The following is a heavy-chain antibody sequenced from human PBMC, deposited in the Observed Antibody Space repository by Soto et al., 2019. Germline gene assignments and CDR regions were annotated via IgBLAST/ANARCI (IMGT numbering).Heavy chain of an antibody. Sequence: PGGSLRISCAASGFNFNKYAMHWVLQPPGKGLEWVANIKQDGSEKYYVDSVKGRFTISRDNAKNSLYLQMNSLRAEDTAVYYSARDLSSCWYYPAFPYGMDFWRRGTTVIGSS. D-gene: IGHD6-13*01. CDR3: ARDLSSCWYYPAFPYGMDF. CDR2: IKQDGSEK. J-gene: IGHJ6*01. V-gene: IGHV3-7*01. CDR1: GFNFNKYA.